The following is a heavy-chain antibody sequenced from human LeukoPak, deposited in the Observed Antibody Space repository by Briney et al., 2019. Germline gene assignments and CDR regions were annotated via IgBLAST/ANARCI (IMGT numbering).Heavy chain of an antibody. J-gene: IGHJ4*02. CDR3: AKDYSGGPHFDF. CDR1: GFTFSSYA. Sequence: PGGSLRLSCAASGFTFSSYAMSWVRQAPGKGLEWVSTISASGDNTYYADSVKGRFTISRDNSKNTLYLQMNTLRADDTAVYYCAKDYSGGPHFDFWGQGTLITVSS. D-gene: IGHD2-15*01. CDR2: ISASGDNT. V-gene: IGHV3-23*01.